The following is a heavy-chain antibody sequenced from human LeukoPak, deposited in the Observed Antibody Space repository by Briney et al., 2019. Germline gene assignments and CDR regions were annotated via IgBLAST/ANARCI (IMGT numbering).Heavy chain of an antibody. CDR3: ARTASHFVRGVIRWFDP. J-gene: IGHJ5*02. Sequence: RASQTLSLTCTVSGGSISSGSYYWSWIRQPAGKGLEWIGRIYTSGSTNYNPSLKSRVTISVDTSKNQSSLKLSSVTAADTAVYYCARTASHFVRGVIRWFDPWGQGTLVTVSS. D-gene: IGHD3-10*01. CDR1: GGSISSGSYY. V-gene: IGHV4-61*02. CDR2: IYTSGST.